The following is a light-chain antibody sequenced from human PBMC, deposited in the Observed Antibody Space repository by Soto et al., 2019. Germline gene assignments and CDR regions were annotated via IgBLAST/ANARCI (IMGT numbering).Light chain of an antibody. V-gene: IGKV3-15*01. CDR3: QQYDEWPRT. CDR2: AAF. CDR1: QNVKTR. Sequence: EKVMTQSTATLSVSPGERATLSCRASQNVKTRLDWYQQKPGQAPRLLIFAAFTRATGIPARFSGSASGTDFTLTISSLQSEDSAVYYCQQYDEWPRTCGGGTKVEIK. J-gene: IGKJ4*01.